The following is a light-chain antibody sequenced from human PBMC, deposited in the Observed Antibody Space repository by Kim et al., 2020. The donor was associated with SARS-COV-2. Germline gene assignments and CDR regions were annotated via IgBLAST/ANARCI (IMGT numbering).Light chain of an antibody. CDR2: YDS. V-gene: IGLV3-21*04. CDR3: QVWDSSSDWV. Sequence: APGKTARITCGGNNIGSKSVQWYQQKPGQAPVLVIYYDSDRPSGIPERFSGSNAGNTATLTISRVEAGDEADYYCQVWDSSSDWVFGGGTQLTVL. CDR1: NIGSKS. J-gene: IGLJ3*02.